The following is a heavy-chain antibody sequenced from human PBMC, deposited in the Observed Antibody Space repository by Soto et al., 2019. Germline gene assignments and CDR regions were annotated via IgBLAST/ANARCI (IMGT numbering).Heavy chain of an antibody. V-gene: IGHV1-69*08. J-gene: IGHJ5*02. CDR2: IIPIIGII. Sequence: QVQLVQSGAEVKKPGSSVKVSCKASGGTFSTYTITWVRQAPGQGLEWMGRIIPIIGIINYAQKFQGRVTISADKFTGTAKMELTGLRSDDTAVYYCAGDPDSHYNDSHASSYPWGQGTLVTVSS. CDR3: AGDPDSHYNDSHASSYP. CDR1: GGTFSTYT. D-gene: IGHD4-4*01.